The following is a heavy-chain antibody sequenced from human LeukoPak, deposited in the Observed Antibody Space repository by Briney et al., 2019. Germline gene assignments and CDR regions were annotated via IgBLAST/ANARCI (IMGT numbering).Heavy chain of an antibody. V-gene: IGHV3-30-3*01. Sequence: PGRSLRLSCAASGFTFSSYAMHWVRQAPGKGLEWVAVISYDGSNKYYADSVKGRFTISRDNSKNTLYLQMNSLRAEDTAVYYCARGSKDIVVRAAFDIWGQGTMVTVSS. CDR3: ARGSKDIVVRAAFDI. D-gene: IGHD2-2*01. CDR1: GFTFSSYA. J-gene: IGHJ3*02. CDR2: ISYDGSNK.